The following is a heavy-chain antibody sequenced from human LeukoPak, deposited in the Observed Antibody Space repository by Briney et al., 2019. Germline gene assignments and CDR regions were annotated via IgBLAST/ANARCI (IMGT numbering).Heavy chain of an antibody. D-gene: IGHD1-26*01. CDR3: ATADKWEPLDY. J-gene: IGHJ4*02. CDR2: FDPEDGES. V-gene: IGHV1-24*01. CDR1: GASLSETS. Sequence: ASVKVSCKVSGASLSETSIHWVRQAPGQWLEWMGGFDPEDGESIFAQKFQGRFSMTEDTSTDTAYMELRSLRPEDTAVYYCATADKWEPLDYWGQGTLVTVSS.